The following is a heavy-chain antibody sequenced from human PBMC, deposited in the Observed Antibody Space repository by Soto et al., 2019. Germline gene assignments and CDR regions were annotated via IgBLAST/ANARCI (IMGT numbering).Heavy chain of an antibody. D-gene: IGHD3-3*01. CDR2: IYSSGST. J-gene: IGHJ5*02. CDR1: GGDISTYY. V-gene: IGHV4-4*07. Sequence: QVQLQESGPGLVKPSETLSLTCTVSGGDISTYYWTWIRQPAGKGLEWIGRIYSSGSTKYNPSLKSRATMSLDTSKNQFSLRLSSVTAADTAVYYCARGQRFSDWFDTWGQGTLVTVSS. CDR3: ARGQRFSDWFDT.